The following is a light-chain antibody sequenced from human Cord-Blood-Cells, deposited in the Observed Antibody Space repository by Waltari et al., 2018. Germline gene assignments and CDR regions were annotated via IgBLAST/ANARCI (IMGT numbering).Light chain of an antibody. V-gene: IGLV2-14*03. CDR3: SSYTSSSTWV. Sequence: QSPLTQPASVSGSPGQSTTISCTGTSSDVGGYNYVSWYQQHPGKAPKLMIYDVSNRPSGVSNRFSGSKSGNTASLTISGLQAEDEADYYCSSYTSSSTWVFGGGTKLTVL. J-gene: IGLJ3*02. CDR2: DVS. CDR1: SSDVGGYNY.